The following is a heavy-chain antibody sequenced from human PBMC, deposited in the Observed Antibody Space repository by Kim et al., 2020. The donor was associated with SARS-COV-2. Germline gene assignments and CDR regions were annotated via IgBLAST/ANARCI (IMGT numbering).Heavy chain of an antibody. CDR3: ARAPSITIFGVVTHFDY. D-gene: IGHD3-3*01. CDR1: GGSISSGGYY. Sequence: SETLSLTCTVSGGSISSGGYYWSWIRQHPGKGLEWIGYIYYSGSTYYNPSLKSRITISVDTSKNQFSLKLSSVTAADTAVYYCARAPSITIFGVVTHFDYWDQGTLITVSS. J-gene: IGHJ4*02. V-gene: IGHV4-31*03. CDR2: IYYSGST.